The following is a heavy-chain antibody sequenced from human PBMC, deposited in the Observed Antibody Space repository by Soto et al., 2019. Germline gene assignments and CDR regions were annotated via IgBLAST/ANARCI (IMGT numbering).Heavy chain of an antibody. CDR1: GFTFNDYA. V-gene: IGHV3-23*01. D-gene: IGHD3-3*01. J-gene: IGHJ3*02. CDR2: ISGSLGSA. CDR3: AKDSRLPGFGLLIHAFDI. Sequence: EMQLLESGGDLGQPGGSLRLSCAVSGFTFNDYAMSWVRQAPGKGLEWVSTISGSLGSAYYAASVEGRFTISGDNSNKTLYLQMNSLRVEDTATYYCAKDSRLPGFGLLIHAFDIWGHGTMVTVSS.